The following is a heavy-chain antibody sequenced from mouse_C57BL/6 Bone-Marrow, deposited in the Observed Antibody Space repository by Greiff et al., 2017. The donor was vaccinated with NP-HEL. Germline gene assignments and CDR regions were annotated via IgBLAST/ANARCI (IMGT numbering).Heavy chain of an antibody. Sequence: EESGPGLVKPSQSLSLTCSVTGYSITSGYYCNWIRQFPGNKLEWMGYIIYDGSNNYNPSLKNRISITRDTSKNQFFLKLNSVTAEDTATYYCAKLWDGTYWGQGTLVTVSA. D-gene: IGHD4-1*01. CDR3: AKLWDGTY. V-gene: IGHV3-6*01. J-gene: IGHJ3*01. CDR2: IIYDGSN. CDR1: GYSITSGYY.